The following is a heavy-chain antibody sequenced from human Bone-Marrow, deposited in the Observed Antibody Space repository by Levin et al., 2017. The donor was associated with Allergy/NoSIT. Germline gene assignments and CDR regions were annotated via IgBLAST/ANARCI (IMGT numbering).Heavy chain of an antibody. CDR3: ARSMIRGVIWY. CDR2: FKYIGST. Sequence: SETLWRKGEGDGESFSGYHGSWIRQAPGKGREGIGEFKYIGSTDYNPSLKSRGTRTADTSKNQFSLKLTSVTAADTAVYYCARSMIRGVIWYWGQGTLVIVSS. V-gene: IGHV4-34*01. J-gene: IGHJ4*02. D-gene: IGHD3-10*01. CDR1: GESFSGYH.